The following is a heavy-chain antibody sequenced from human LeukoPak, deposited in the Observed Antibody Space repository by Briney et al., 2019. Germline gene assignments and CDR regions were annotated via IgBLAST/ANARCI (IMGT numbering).Heavy chain of an antibody. J-gene: IGHJ6*02. V-gene: IGHV3-23*01. Sequence: GGSLRLSCAASGFTFNSYAMSWVRKAPGEGREWGSGISVSGGNTHYAGSVKGRFTISRDHSKNTLYLQMNSLRAEDTAVYYCARDNDSNYYYYGMDVWGQGTTVTVSS. CDR3: ARDNDSNYYYYGMDV. D-gene: IGHD3-22*01. CDR2: ISVSGGNT. CDR1: GFTFNSYA.